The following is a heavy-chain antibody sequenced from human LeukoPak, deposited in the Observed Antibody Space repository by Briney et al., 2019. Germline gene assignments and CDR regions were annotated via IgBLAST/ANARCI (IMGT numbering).Heavy chain of an antibody. V-gene: IGHV7-4-1*02. Sequence: ASVKVSCKASGYTVTSYAMNWVRQAPGQGLEWMGWINTNTGNPTYAQGFTGRFVFSLDTSVSTAYLQISSLKAEDTAVYYCARTMVGGYGDSLDYWGQGTLVTVSS. CDR3: ARTMVGGYGDSLDY. D-gene: IGHD4-17*01. CDR1: GYTVTSYA. CDR2: INTNTGNP. J-gene: IGHJ4*02.